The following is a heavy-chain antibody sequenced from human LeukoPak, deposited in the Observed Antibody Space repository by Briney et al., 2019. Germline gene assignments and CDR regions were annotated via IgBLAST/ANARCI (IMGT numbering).Heavy chain of an antibody. D-gene: IGHD3-9*01. CDR3: AREGRYDILTGYYPLNN. CDR1: GFTVSTIF. CDR2: IYIDGKT. Sequence: GGSLRLSCAASGFTVSTIFMSWVRLAPGKGLECVSVIYIDGKTFYADSVKGRFTISRDNPRNTLYLQMNSLGPEDPAVYYCAREGRYDILTGYYPLNNWGQGARVTVSS. J-gene: IGHJ4*02. V-gene: IGHV3-66*02.